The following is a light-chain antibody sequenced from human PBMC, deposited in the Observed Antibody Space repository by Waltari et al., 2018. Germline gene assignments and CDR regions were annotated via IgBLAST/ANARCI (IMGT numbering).Light chain of an antibody. Sequence: TVVTQEPSLTVTPGETVTLTCASSTGAVTSGYYPNWFQQKPGQAPRSLIYSTNNKHSWTPPRFSGALLGGKAVLALSGVQPEDEADYYCLLYYGGAQWVFGGGTRLTVL. CDR2: STN. CDR3: LLYYGGAQWV. V-gene: IGLV7-43*01. J-gene: IGLJ3*02. CDR1: TGAVTSGYY.